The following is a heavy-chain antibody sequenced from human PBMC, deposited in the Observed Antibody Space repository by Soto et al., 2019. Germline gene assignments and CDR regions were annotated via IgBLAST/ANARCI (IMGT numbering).Heavy chain of an antibody. CDR2: TYYRSKWYN. CDR3: ARFSSSPYYYGMDV. D-gene: IGHD6-6*01. Sequence: SHTLSLTFALSGDSVSSKSAAWNWIRQSPSRGLEWLGRTYYRSKWYNDYAVSVKSRITINPDTSKNQFSLQLNSVTPEDTAVYYCARFSSSPYYYGMDVWGQGTTVTVSS. V-gene: IGHV6-1*01. CDR1: GDSVSSKSAA. J-gene: IGHJ6*02.